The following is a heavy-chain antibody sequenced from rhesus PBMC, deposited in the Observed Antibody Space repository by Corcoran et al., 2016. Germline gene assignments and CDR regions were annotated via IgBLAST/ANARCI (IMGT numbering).Heavy chain of an antibody. Sequence: QVQLQQWGEGLVKPSETLSLSCAVYGGSVSGYWWGWIRQPPGKGLEWIGRIRSSGSTNYNPSLKSRVTISIDTSKNQFSLKLNSVTAADTAVYYCVRQQYSRYYFGFDSWGQGVVVTVSS. CDR1: GGSVSGYW. CDR3: VRQQYSRYYFGFDS. V-gene: IGHV4-165*01. D-gene: IGHD4-23*01. CDR2: IRSSGST. J-gene: IGHJ6*01.